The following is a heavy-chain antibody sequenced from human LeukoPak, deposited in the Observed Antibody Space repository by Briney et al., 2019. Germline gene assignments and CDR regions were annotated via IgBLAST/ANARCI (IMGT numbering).Heavy chain of an antibody. Sequence: GGSLRLSCAASGFTLSSYWMSWVRQAPGEGLEWVANIKQDGSAKDYVDSVKGRFTISRDNSKNTLYLQMNSLRAEDTAVYYCAKGDGDGGKFDYWGQGTLVTVSS. CDR3: AKGDGDGGKFDY. CDR1: GFTLSSYW. V-gene: IGHV3-7*03. D-gene: IGHD4-23*01. J-gene: IGHJ4*02. CDR2: IKQDGSAK.